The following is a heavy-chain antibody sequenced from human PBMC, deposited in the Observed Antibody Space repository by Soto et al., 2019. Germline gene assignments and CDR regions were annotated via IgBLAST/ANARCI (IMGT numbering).Heavy chain of an antibody. V-gene: IGHV4-30-4*01. CDR1: GDSMNNADYF. Sequence: QVQLQESGPGLVKPSQTLSLTCSVSGDSMNNADYFWTWIRQPPGKGLQWIGYISYSGSTFCNPSPRTRLTMSVDTSKMQFSVRLRSVTAADTAVYYCARDRAQLHESRGRLDLWGQGMLVTVSS. J-gene: IGHJ4*02. CDR3: ARDRAQLHESRGRLDL. D-gene: IGHD6-6*01. CDR2: ISYSGST.